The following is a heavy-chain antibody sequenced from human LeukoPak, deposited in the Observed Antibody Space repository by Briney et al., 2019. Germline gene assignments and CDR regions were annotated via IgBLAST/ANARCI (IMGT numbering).Heavy chain of an antibody. V-gene: IGHV3-64D*06. CDR2: ISSNGGST. J-gene: IGHJ4*02. CDR3: VSQDCSGGSCYSINFDY. Sequence: PGGSLRLSCSASGFTFSSYAMHWVRQAPGKGLEYVSAISSNGGSTYYADSVKGRFTISRENSKKTLYLQMSSLRAEDTAVYYCVSQDCSGGSCYSINFDYWGQGTLVTVSS. D-gene: IGHD2-15*01. CDR1: GFTFSSYA.